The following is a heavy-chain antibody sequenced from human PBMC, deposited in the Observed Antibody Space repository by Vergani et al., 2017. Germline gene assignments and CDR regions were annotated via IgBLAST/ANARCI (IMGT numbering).Heavy chain of an antibody. V-gene: IGHV3-30*02. D-gene: IGHD2-15*01. CDR3: AKEGGGYCSGGTCYPEY. CDR2: IRSDESRR. CDR1: GCTFNSYG. J-gene: IGHJ4*02. Sequence: QVQLAESGGGVVQPGGSLSLSCAASGCTFNSYGMHWVRQAPGKGLEWVASIRSDESRRYYGDSMEGPFTISRDNSKNTLYLQMKSLRPEDTAVYYCAKEGGGYCSGGTCYPEYWGQGTLVIVSS.